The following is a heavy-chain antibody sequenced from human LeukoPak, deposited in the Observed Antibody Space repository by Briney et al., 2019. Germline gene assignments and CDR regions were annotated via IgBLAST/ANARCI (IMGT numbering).Heavy chain of an antibody. J-gene: IGHJ4*02. V-gene: IGHV4-39*07. CDR1: GGSISSSSYY. D-gene: IGHD3-16*02. CDR2: IYYSGST. CDR3: ARDLRGASYRYFDY. Sequence: SETLSLTCTVSGGSISSSSYYWGWIRQPPGKGLEWIGSIYYSGSTYYNPSLKSRVTISVDTSKNQFSLKLSSVTAADTAVYYCARDLRGASYRYFDYWGQGTLVTVSS.